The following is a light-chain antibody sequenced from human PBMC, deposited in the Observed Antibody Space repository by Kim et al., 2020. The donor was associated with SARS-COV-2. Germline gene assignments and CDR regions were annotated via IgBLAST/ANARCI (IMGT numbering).Light chain of an antibody. CDR1: QSLLHSNGYNY. CDR3: MEALKTLGPIT. J-gene: IGKJ5*01. V-gene: IGKV2-28*01. Sequence: DIVMTQSPLSLPVTPGEPASISCRSSQSLLHSNGYNYLDWYLQKPGQSPQLLIYLGSNRASGVPDRFSGSGSGTDFTLKISRVEAEDVVFYYCMEALKTLGPITFGEGTRLEIK. CDR2: LGS.